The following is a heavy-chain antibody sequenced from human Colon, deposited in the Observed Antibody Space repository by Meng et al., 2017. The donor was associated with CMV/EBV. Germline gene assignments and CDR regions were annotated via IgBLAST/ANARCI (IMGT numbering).Heavy chain of an antibody. J-gene: IGHJ4*02. CDR2: TRNNANSYTT. CDR1: VFTFRSHS. V-gene: IGHV3-72*01. D-gene: IGHD1-26*01. Sequence: CASSVFTFRSHSLDWVRQAPGKGLEWVGRTRNNANSYTTESAASVKGRFTVSRDELENSLYLQMNSLKTEDTAVYYCAREVGAFDYWGQGILVTVSS. CDR3: AREVGAFDY.